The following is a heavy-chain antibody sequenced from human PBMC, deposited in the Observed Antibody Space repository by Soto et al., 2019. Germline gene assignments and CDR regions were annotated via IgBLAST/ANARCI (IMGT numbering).Heavy chain of an antibody. V-gene: IGHV3-23*01. CDR2: ISGSGGST. Sequence: VGSLRLSCAASGFTFSSYAMSWVRQAPGKGLEWVSAISGSGGSTYYADSVKGRFTISRDNSKNTLYLQMNSLRSEDTAVYYCARGKRAVADKTPIDYWGQGTLVTVSS. J-gene: IGHJ4*02. CDR1: GFTFSSYA. D-gene: IGHD6-19*01. CDR3: ARGKRAVADKTPIDY.